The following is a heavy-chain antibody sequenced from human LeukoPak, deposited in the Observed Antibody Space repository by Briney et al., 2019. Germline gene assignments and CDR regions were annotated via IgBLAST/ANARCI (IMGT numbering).Heavy chain of an antibody. D-gene: IGHD1-26*01. CDR3: AREWDSGSCPDY. Sequence: GASVKVSCKASGYTFTGYYMHWVRQAPGQGLEWMGWISAYNGNTNYAQKLQGRVTMTTDTSTSTAYMELRSLRSDDTAVYYCAREWDSGSCPDYWGQGTLVTVSS. CDR2: ISAYNGNT. CDR1: GYTFTGYY. V-gene: IGHV1-18*04. J-gene: IGHJ4*02.